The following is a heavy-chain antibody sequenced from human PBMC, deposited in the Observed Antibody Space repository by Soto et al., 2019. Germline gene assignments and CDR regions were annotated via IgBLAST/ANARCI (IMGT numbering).Heavy chain of an antibody. D-gene: IGHD3-10*01. CDR2: ISSSGTTI. CDR3: ARDSEVHYGMDV. CDR1: GFTFSDYY. Sequence: VGSLRLSCAASGFTFSDYYMSWARQAPGKGLEWVSYISSSGTTIYYADSVKGRFTISRDNTRHSVHLQMNSLRAEDTAVYYCARDSEVHYGMDVWGQGTTVTVSS. J-gene: IGHJ6*01. V-gene: IGHV3-11*01.